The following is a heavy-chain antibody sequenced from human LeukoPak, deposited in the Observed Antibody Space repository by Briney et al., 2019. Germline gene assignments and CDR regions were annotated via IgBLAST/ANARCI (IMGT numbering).Heavy chain of an antibody. Sequence: SETLSLTCAVYGGSFSGYYWSWIRQPPGKGLEWIGEINHSGSTNYNPSLKSRVTISVDTSKNQFSLKLSSVTAADTAVYYCARVAWGSYLLFDYWGQGTLVTVSS. D-gene: IGHD1-26*01. CDR3: ARVAWGSYLLFDY. CDR2: INHSGST. CDR1: GGSFSGYY. V-gene: IGHV4-34*01. J-gene: IGHJ4*02.